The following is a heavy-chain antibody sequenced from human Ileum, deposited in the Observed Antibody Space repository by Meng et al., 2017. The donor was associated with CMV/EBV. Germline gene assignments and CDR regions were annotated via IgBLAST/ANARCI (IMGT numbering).Heavy chain of an antibody. Sequence: GESLKIPCKGSGYSLTSYWIGWVRQMPGKGLEWMGIIYPGDSDTRYSPSFQGQVTISADKSINTAYLQWSSLKASDTAMYFGARHGKYNSGSHWFDPWGQGTLVTVSS. V-gene: IGHV5-51*01. CDR1: GYSLTSYW. D-gene: IGHD5-12*01. J-gene: IGHJ5*02. CDR2: IYPGDSDT. CDR3: ARHGKYNSGSHWFDP.